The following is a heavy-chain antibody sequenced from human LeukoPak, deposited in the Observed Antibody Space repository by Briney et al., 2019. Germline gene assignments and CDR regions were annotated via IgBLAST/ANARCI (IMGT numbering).Heavy chain of an antibody. J-gene: IGHJ4*02. D-gene: IGHD3-9*01. Sequence: SVKVSCKASGGTFSSYAISWVRQAPGQGLEWMGGIIPIFGTANYAQKFQGRVTMTRDTPTSTVYMELSSLRSEDTAVYYCARDDILTGYPYFDYWGQGTLVTVSS. CDR1: GGTFSSYA. CDR2: IIPIFGTA. V-gene: IGHV1-69*05. CDR3: ARDDILTGYPYFDY.